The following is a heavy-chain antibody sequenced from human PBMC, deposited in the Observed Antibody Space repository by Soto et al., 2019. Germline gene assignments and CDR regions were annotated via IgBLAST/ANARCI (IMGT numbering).Heavy chain of an antibody. V-gene: IGHV4-59*08. D-gene: IGHD6-19*01. CDR2: IYYSGST. J-gene: IGHJ1*01. CDR3: ARHAKIKQWRKYFQH. Sequence: SETLSLTCTVSGGSISSYYWSWIRQPPGKELEWIGYIYYSGSTNYNPSLKSRVTISVDTSKNQFSLKLSSVTAADTAVYYCARHAKIKQWRKYFQHWGQGTLFTFSS. CDR1: GGSISSYY.